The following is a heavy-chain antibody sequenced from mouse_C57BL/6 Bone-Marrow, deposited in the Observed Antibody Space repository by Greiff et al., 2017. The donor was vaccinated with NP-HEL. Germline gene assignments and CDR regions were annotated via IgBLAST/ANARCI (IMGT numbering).Heavy chain of an antibody. J-gene: IGHJ3*01. CDR1: GYTFTSYW. D-gene: IGHD2-3*01. CDR2: INPSSGYT. Sequence: QVQLQQSGAELAKPGASVKLSCKASGYTFTSYWMHWVKQRPGQGLEWIGYINPSSGYTKYNQKFKDEATLTEDKSSSKAYMQLSSLTYEDSAVYYCARWLLLAYWGQGTLVTVSA. CDR3: ARWLLLAY. V-gene: IGHV1-7*01.